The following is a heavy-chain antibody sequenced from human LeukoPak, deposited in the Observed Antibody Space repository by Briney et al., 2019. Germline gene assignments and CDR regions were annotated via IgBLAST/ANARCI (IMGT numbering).Heavy chain of an antibody. J-gene: IGHJ4*02. CDR2: ISGSGGST. Sequence: GGSLRLSCAASGFTFSSYSMNWVRQAPGKGLEWVSAISGSGGSTYYADSVKGRSTISRDNSKNTLYLQMNSLRAEDTAVYYCAKPYTKITPFDYWGQGTLVTVSS. CDR1: GFTFSSYS. D-gene: IGHD3-16*01. V-gene: IGHV3-23*01. CDR3: AKPYTKITPFDY.